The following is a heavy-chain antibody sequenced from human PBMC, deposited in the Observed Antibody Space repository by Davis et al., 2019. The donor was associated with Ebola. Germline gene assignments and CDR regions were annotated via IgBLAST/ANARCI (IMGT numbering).Heavy chain of an antibody. D-gene: IGHD2-2*01. CDR1: GGTFSSYA. J-gene: IGHJ6*02. V-gene: IGHV1-69*04. CDR2: IIPSTGIT. CDR3: ARDEIYCGSSTCYPAIQGFFYGMDV. Sequence: AASVKVSCKASGGTFSSYAISWVRQAPGQGLEGMGRIIPSTGITNYAQTFQQRVTISADKSTSTAYMELSSLRSEDTAVYYCARDEIYCGSSTCYPAIQGFFYGMDVWGQGTTVTVSS.